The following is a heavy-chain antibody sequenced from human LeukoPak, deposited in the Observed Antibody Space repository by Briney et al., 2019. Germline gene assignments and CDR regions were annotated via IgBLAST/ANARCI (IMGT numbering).Heavy chain of an antibody. J-gene: IGHJ4*02. CDR3: ARGTASVPFDY. V-gene: IGHV1-18*01. D-gene: IGHD6-25*01. Sequence: ASVKVSCKASGYTFSSYGITWVRQAPGQGLEWVGWITPDNGNSLYAQKLQGRVTMTTDTSTSTAYMELRSLRSDDTAVYYCARGTASVPFDYWGQGTLVTVSS. CDR1: GYTFSSYG. CDR2: ITPDNGNS.